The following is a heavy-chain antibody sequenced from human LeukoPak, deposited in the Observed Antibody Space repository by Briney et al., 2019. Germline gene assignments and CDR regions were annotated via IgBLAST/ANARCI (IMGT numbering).Heavy chain of an antibody. V-gene: IGHV6-1*01. Sequence: SQTLSLTCAISGDSVSTINTAWNWTRQSPSRGLEWLGRTYYRSKWFTDYALSVESRITINPDTSKNHFSLQLNSVTPEDTAVYFCARGVNWFDPWGQGTLVTVSS. CDR2: TYYRSKWFT. CDR1: GDSVSTINTA. J-gene: IGHJ5*02. CDR3: ARGVNWFDP.